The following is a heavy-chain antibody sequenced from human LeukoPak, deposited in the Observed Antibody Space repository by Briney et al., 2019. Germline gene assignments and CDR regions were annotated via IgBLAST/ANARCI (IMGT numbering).Heavy chain of an antibody. Sequence: PSETLSLTCAVYGGSFSGYYWSWIRQPPGKGLEWIGEINHSGSTNYNPSLKSRVTISVDTSKNQFSLKLSSVTAADTAVYYCARSFRSMSWFDPWGQGTLVTVSS. D-gene: IGHD2/OR15-2a*01. V-gene: IGHV4-34*01. CDR1: GGSFSGYY. J-gene: IGHJ5*02. CDR2: INHSGST. CDR3: ARSFRSMSWFDP.